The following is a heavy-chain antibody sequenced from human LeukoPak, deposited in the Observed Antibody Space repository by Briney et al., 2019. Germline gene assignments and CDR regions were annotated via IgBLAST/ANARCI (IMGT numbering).Heavy chain of an antibody. CDR3: ASSRWFGEPFDY. CDR2: IYFSGST. J-gene: IGHJ4*02. CDR1: GGSISCYY. D-gene: IGHD3-10*01. Sequence: SETLSLTCSVSGGSISCYYLSWIRQPPGKGLEGIGYIYFSGSTNYNPSLKSRVTISVDTSKNRFSLKLRSVTAADTAVYYCASSRWFGEPFDYWGQGTLVTVSS. V-gene: IGHV4-59*08.